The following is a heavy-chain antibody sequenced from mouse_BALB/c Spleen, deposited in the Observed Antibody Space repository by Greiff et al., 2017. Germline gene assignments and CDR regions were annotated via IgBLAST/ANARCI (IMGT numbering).Heavy chain of an antibody. CDR3: ARSERYDGYPHYYAMDY. J-gene: IGHJ4*01. CDR2: ISSGSSTI. Sequence: EVKVVESGGGLVQPGGSRKLSCAASGFTFSSFGMHWVRQAPEKGLEWVAYISSGSSTIYYADTVKGRFTISRDNPKNTLFLQMTSLRSEDTAMYYCARSERYDGYPHYYAMDYWGQGTSVTVSS. D-gene: IGHD2-3*01. V-gene: IGHV5-17*02. CDR1: GFTFSSFG.